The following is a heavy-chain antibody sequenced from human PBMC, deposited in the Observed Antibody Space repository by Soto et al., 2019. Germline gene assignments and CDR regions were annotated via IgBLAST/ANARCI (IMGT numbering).Heavy chain of an antibody. CDR3: ARDKGNYGDFEFDY. CDR2: IYKDGRT. D-gene: IGHD4-17*01. V-gene: IGHV3-66*01. J-gene: IGHJ4*02. CDR1: GFTVSINY. Sequence: EVQLVGSGGGLVQPGGSLRLSCAASGFTVSINYMSWVRQAPGEGLEWVSVIYKDGRTYYADSVKGRFSISRDSSKNTVYLQMNSLRAEDTALYYCARDKGNYGDFEFDYWGQGTLVTVSS.